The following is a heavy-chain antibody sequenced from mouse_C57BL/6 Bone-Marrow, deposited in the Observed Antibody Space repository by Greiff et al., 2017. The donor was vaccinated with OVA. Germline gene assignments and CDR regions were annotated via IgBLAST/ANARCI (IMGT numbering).Heavy chain of an antibody. CDR3: ARSSYYYGSSYNY. CDR1: GYTFTSYW. Sequence: QVQLKQSGAELVKPGASVKMSCKASGYTFTSYWITWVKQRPGQGLERIGDIYPGSGSTNYNEKFKSKATLTVDTSSSTAYMQLSSLTSEDSAVYYCARSSYYYGSSYNYWGQGTTLTVSS. J-gene: IGHJ2*01. V-gene: IGHV1-55*01. D-gene: IGHD1-1*01. CDR2: IYPGSGST.